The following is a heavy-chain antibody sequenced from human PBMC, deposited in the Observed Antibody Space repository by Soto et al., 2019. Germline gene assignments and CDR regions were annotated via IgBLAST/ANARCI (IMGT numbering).Heavy chain of an antibody. J-gene: IGHJ4*02. D-gene: IGHD2-21*02. CDR3: ALNGGNSINLFSY. Sequence: ASVKVSCKTSGYNFISSEISWVRQAPGQGLELMGWMNPHTGETDATRKFQGRLTMTRNISINTAYLELSSLTSEDTAVYYCALNGGNSINLFSYWGQGTLVTVSS. CDR1: GYNFISSE. V-gene: IGHV1-8*02. CDR2: MNPHTGET.